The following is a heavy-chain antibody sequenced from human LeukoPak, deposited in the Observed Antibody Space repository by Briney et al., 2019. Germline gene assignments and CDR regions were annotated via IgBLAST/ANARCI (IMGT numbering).Heavy chain of an antibody. D-gene: IGHD3-10*01. CDR1: GGSISSSSYY. CDR2: IYYSGST. J-gene: IGHJ6*02. CDR3: ARDSPSMVRGVTHYGMDV. V-gene: IGHV4-39*07. Sequence: PSETLSLTCTVSGGSISSSSYYWGWIRQPPGKGLEWIGSIYYSGSTYYNPSLKSRVTISVDTSKNQFSLKLSSATAADTAVYYCARDSPSMVRGVTHYGMDVWGQGTTVTVSS.